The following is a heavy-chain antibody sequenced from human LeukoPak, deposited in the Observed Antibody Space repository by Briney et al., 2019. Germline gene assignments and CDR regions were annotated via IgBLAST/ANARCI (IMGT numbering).Heavy chain of an antibody. CDR1: GDSIRSGGYY. Sequence: SETLSLTCTVSGDSIRSGGYYWNWIRQVPGKGLEWLGYIYSGGNTYYNPSLKSRGGISLDKSKSQFSLRLSSVTAADTAMYFCSRGAVAGLFDYWGQGILVTVSS. D-gene: IGHD6-19*01. CDR2: IYSGGNT. V-gene: IGHV4-31*03. J-gene: IGHJ4*02. CDR3: SRGAVAGLFDY.